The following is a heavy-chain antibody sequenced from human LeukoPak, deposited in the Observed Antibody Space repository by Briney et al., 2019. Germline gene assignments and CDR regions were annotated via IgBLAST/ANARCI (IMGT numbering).Heavy chain of an antibody. D-gene: IGHD6-19*01. V-gene: IGHV4-4*02. CDR2: INHSGST. J-gene: IGHJ6*02. CDR1: GGSISSSNW. Sequence: PSETLSLTCAVSGGSISSSNWWSWVRQPPGKGLEWIGEINHSGSTNYNPSLKSRVTISVDTSKNQFSLKLSSVTAADTAVYYCARVRSGWYYYYYGMDVWGQGTTVTVSS. CDR3: ARVRSGWYYYYYGMDV.